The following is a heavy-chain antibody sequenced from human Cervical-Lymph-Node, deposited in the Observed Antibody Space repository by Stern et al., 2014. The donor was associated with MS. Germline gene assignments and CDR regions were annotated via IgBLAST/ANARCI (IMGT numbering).Heavy chain of an antibody. CDR2: ISNNSTHT. CDR3: ARARVGDYARSPHLDS. J-gene: IGHJ4*02. CDR1: GFTFSHYS. Sequence: EVQLVESGGGLVQPGESLRLSCDASGFTFSHYSINWVRPAPGKGLELISSISNNSTHTFYADSVEGRFTISRDSAKDSVYLHMVSLRAEDTAVYYCARARVGDYARSPHLDSWGQGTLVTVSS. D-gene: IGHD4-17*01. V-gene: IGHV3-21*01.